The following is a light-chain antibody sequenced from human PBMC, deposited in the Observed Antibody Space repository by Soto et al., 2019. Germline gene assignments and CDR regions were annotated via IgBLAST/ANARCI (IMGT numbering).Light chain of an antibody. J-gene: IGKJ1*01. V-gene: IGKV3-15*01. CDR2: GAS. CDR1: QSVSSN. CDR3: QAWT. Sequence: EIVMTQSPATLSVSQVERSTLSCRASQSVSSNLAWYQQKPGQAPRLLIYGASTRATGIPARFSGSGSGTDFTLTISRLEPEDFAVYYCQAWTFGQGTKVDIK.